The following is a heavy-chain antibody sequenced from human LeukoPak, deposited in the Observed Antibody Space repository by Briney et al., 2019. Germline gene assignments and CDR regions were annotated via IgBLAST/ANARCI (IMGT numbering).Heavy chain of an antibody. Sequence: SETLSLTCAVYGGSFSGYYWSWIRQPPGKGLEWIGEINHSGSTNYNPSLKSRVTISVDTSKNQFSLKLSSVTAADTAVYYCASASIAARRGEFDPWGQGTLVTVSS. CDR3: ASASIAARRGEFDP. CDR1: GGSFSGYY. D-gene: IGHD6-6*01. J-gene: IGHJ5*02. V-gene: IGHV4-34*01. CDR2: INHSGST.